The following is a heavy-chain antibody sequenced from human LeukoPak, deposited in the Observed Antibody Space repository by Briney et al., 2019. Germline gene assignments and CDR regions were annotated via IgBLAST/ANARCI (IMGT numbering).Heavy chain of an antibody. V-gene: IGHV3-21*01. CDR2: ISSSSSYM. CDR3: ARDRDYYDSSGLLDY. Sequence: PGGSLRLSCAASGFTFSSYSMNWVRQAPGKGLEWVSSISSSSSYMYYADSVKGRFTISRDNAKNSLYLQMNSLRAEDTAVYYCARDRDYYDSSGLLDYWGQGTLVTVSS. D-gene: IGHD3-22*01. CDR1: GFTFSSYS. J-gene: IGHJ4*02.